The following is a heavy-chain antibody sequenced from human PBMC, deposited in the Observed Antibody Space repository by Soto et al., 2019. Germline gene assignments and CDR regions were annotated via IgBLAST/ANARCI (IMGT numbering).Heavy chain of an antibody. Sequence: EVQLVESGGGLVKPGGSLRLSCVVSGLTFSDAWMNWVRQAPGKGLEWVGRIKSKTDGGTTDYAAPVKGRFTLSRDDSKNTVYLDMNSLKTEDTALYFCAKDGVGWVTTVSYFDSWGQGTRVTVSS. V-gene: IGHV3-15*07. D-gene: IGHD4-4*01. J-gene: IGHJ4*02. CDR3: AKDGVGWVTTVSYFDS. CDR2: IKSKTDGGTT. CDR1: GLTFSDAW.